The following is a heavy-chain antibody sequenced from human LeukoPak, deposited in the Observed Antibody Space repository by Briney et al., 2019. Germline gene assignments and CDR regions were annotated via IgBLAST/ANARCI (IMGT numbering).Heavy chain of an antibody. CDR3: ARGRRILGEPENAGDFFDF. D-gene: IGHD1-14*01. Sequence: ASVKVSCKASGYTFTGYYMHWVRQAPGQGLKWMGWINPNSGATHYAQSFQARVTMTRDTSIASSYMELTGLESDDTAVYYCARGRRILGEPENAGDFFDFWGQGSLVTVSS. CDR1: GYTFTGYY. V-gene: IGHV1-2*02. J-gene: IGHJ4*01. CDR2: INPNSGAT.